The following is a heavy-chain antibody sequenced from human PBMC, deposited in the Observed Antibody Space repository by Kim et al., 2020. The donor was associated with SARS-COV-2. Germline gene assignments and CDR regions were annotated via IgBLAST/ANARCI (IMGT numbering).Heavy chain of an antibody. D-gene: IGHD3-10*01. CDR3: ATEGSGSQYYFDY. V-gene: IGHV3-15*01. J-gene: IGHJ4*02. CDR2: IKSKTEGGTT. Sequence: GGSLRLSCAASGLTFSNAWMSWVRQAPGKGLEWVGRIKSKTEGGTTDYAAPVKGRFTISRDDSENTLYLQMSSLKSEDTAVYYCATEGSGSQYYFDYWGQGTLVTVSS. CDR1: GLTFSNAW.